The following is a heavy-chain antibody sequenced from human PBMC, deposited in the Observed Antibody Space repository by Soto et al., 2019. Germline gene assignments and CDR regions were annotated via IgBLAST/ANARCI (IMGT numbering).Heavy chain of an antibody. Sequence: EVQLVESGGGLVQPGGSLRLSCAASGFTFSSYSMNWVRQAPGKGLEWVSYISSSSSTIYYADSVKGRFTISRDNAKNSLYLQMNSLRDEDTSGDYCAREGGSLNWFDPWGQGTLVTVAS. CDR1: GFTFSSYS. V-gene: IGHV3-48*02. D-gene: IGHD1-26*01. CDR2: ISSSSSTI. J-gene: IGHJ5*02. CDR3: AREGGSLNWFDP.